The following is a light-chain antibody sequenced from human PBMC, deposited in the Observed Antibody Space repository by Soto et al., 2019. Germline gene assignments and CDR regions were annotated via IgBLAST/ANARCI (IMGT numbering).Light chain of an antibody. J-gene: IGKJ4*01. Sequence: EIVLTQSPATLSLSPGERATLSCRASQSVSSYLAWYQQKPGQAPRLVFYDASNRATGIPARFSGSGSGTDFTIIISSLEHDDFAVFYCQPLRNGRPLTFCGGTKVEIK. CDR2: DAS. CDR3: QPLRNGRPLT. V-gene: IGKV3-11*01. CDR1: QSVSSY.